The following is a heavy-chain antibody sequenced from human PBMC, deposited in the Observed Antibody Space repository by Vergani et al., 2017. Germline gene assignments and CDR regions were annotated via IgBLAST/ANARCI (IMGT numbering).Heavy chain of an antibody. CDR2: INHSGST. D-gene: IGHD3-3*01. CDR1: GGSFSGYY. CDR3: ARGRVHYDFWSGRVNYDYYMDV. V-gene: IGHV4-34*01. Sequence: QVQLQQWGAGLLKPSETLSLTCAVYGGSFSGYYWSWIRQPPGKGLEWIGEINHSGSTNYNPSLKSRVTISVDTSKNQFSLKLSSVTAADTAVYYCARGRVHYDFWSGRVNYDYYMDVWGKGTTVTVSS. J-gene: IGHJ6*03.